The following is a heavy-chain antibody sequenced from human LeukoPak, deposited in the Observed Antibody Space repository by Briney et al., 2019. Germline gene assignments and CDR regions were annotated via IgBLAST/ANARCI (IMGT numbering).Heavy chain of an antibody. CDR2: IFNSGDKT. CDR3: AKDVVPDSGWDLDY. Sequence: GGSLRLSCAASCFTFSTYSMTWVRQAPGKGLEWVSGIFNSGDKTFYADSVKGRFTTSRDNSKNTLYLQMNSLRAEDTAVYYCAKDVVPDSGWDLDYWGQGTLVTVSS. D-gene: IGHD6-19*01. V-gene: IGHV3-23*01. CDR1: CFTFSTYS. J-gene: IGHJ4*02.